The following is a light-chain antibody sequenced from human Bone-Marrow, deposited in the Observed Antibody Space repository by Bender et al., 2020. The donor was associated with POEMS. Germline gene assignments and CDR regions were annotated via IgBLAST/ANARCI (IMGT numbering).Light chain of an antibody. Sequence: QSALTQPRSVSGSPGQSVTISCTGTSSDVAGYNYVSWYQQYPGKAPKLMIYDVSKRPSGVPDRFSGSKSGTSASLAITGLQAEDEGDYCCQSSDNSLGGWVFGGGAKLTVL. V-gene: IGLV2-11*01. CDR2: DVS. CDR3: QSSDNSLGGWV. CDR1: SSDVAGYNY. J-gene: IGLJ3*02.